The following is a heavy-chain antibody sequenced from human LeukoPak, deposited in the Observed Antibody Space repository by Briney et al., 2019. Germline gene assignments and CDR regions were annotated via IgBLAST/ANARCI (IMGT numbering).Heavy chain of an antibody. CDR2: TYSDGRT. CDR1: GFSVSTNY. J-gene: IGHJ3*02. V-gene: IGHV3-66*01. Sequence: GVLRLSCAASGFSVSTNYITWVRQAPGKGLECVSITYSDGRTYDADSVKGRFTISRDKSKNTLYLQMNSLRGEDTAVYYCASFYRVGELFGFAFDIWGQGTMVTVSS. CDR3: ASFYRVGELFGFAFDI. D-gene: IGHD3-10*01.